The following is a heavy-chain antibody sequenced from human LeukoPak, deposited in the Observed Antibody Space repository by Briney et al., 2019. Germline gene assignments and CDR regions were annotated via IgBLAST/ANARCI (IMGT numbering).Heavy chain of an antibody. CDR2: INSNSGDT. V-gene: IGHV1-2*02. CDR3: ARGMYDSRPV. D-gene: IGHD3-22*01. CDR1: GYTFTDYF. J-gene: IGHJ4*02. Sequence: ASAKVSCKASGYTFTDYFIHWVRQATGQELEWMGWINSNSGDTNSAQNFQGRVTMTRDTSISTAYMELSRLISDDTALYFCARGMYDSRPVWGQGTLVTVSS.